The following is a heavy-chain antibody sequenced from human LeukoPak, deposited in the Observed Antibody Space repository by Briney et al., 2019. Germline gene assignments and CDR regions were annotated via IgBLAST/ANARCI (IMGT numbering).Heavy chain of an antibody. Sequence: SVKVSCKASGGTFSSYAISWVRQAPGQGLEWMGRIIPILGIANYAQKFQGRVTITADKSTSTAYMELSSLRSEDTAVYYCARDPPYCSGGSCLGYFDYWGQGTLVTVSS. CDR1: GGTFSSYA. D-gene: IGHD2-15*01. V-gene: IGHV1-69*04. CDR2: IIPILGIA. CDR3: ARDPPYCSGGSCLGYFDY. J-gene: IGHJ4*02.